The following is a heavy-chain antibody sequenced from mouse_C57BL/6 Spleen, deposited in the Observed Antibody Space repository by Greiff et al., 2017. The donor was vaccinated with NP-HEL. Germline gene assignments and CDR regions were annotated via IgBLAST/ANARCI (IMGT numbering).Heavy chain of an antibody. CDR3: ARMPYYYGSSYDWYFDV. CDR2: ISYDGSN. V-gene: IGHV3-6*01. D-gene: IGHD1-1*01. J-gene: IGHJ1*03. Sequence: ESGPGLVKPSQSLSLTCSVTGYSITSGYYWNWIRQFPGNKLEWMGYISYDGSNNYNPSLKNRISITRDTSKNQFFLKLNSVTTEDTATYYCARMPYYYGSSYDWYFDVWGTGTTVTVSS. CDR1: GYSITSGYY.